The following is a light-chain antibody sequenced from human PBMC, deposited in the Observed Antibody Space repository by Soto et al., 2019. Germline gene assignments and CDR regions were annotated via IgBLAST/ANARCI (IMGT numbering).Light chain of an antibody. CDR1: QSIGRW. V-gene: IGKV1-5*01. CDR2: DAS. Sequence: IQMTQSPSTLSASVGDRVTITFRASQSIGRWLAWYQQKPGKAPKSLIYDASNLESGVPARFSGSGSGSDFMLTISSLQPDDFATYYCQQYSGYLYTFGQGTKVDIK. CDR3: QQYSGYLYT. J-gene: IGKJ2*01.